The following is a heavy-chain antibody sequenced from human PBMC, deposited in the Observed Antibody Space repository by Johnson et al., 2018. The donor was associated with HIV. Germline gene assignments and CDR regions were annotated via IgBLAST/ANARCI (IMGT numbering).Heavy chain of an antibody. J-gene: IGHJ3*02. CDR1: GFTFSDYY. CDR2: ISYDGNNK. Sequence: QVQLVESGGGLVEPGGSLRLSCAASGFTFSDYYMSWVRQAPGQGLEWVAIISYDGNNKYYADSVKGRFTISRDNSKNTLYLQMNSLRAEDTAVYYCANTQIVVVPTAMDPFDIWGQGTMVIVSS. V-gene: IGHV3-30*18. D-gene: IGHD2-2*01. CDR3: ANTQIVVVPTAMDPFDI.